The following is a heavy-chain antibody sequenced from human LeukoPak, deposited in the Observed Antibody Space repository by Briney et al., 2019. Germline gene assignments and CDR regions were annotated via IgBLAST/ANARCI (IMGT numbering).Heavy chain of an antibody. CDR1: GYTLTELS. CDR2: FDPEDGET. D-gene: IGHD2-21*01. J-gene: IGHJ4*02. CDR3: ATVPLAYCGGDCYRGYFDY. Sequence: ASVKVSCKVSGYTLTELSMHWVRQAPGKGLEWMGGFDPEDGETIYAQKFQGRVTVTEDTSTDTAYMELSSLRSEDTAVYYCATVPLAYCGGDCYRGYFDYWGQGTLVTVSS. V-gene: IGHV1-24*01.